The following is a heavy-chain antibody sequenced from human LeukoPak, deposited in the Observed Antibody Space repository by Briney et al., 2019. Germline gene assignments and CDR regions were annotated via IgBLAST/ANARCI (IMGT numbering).Heavy chain of an antibody. D-gene: IGHD3-9*01. Sequence: ASVKVSCKTSGYRFTNNYMHWVRQAPGQGLEWMGIINPSGGNTNYAQKFQGRITMTRDTSTSTVYMELSSLRSEDTAVYFCARDQGLTGYFDYWGQGTLVTVS. J-gene: IGHJ4*02. CDR2: INPSGGNT. V-gene: IGHV1-46*01. CDR1: GYRFTNNY. CDR3: ARDQGLTGYFDY.